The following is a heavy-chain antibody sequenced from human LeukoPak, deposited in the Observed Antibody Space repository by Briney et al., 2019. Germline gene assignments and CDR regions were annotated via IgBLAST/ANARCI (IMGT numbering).Heavy chain of an antibody. V-gene: IGHV1-46*01. CDR3: ARVPIVEPTSDPPYYFEY. CDR2: INPSGGST. J-gene: IGHJ4*02. CDR1: GYTFTSYY. Sequence: ASVKVSCKASGYTFTSYYMHWVRQAPGQGLEWMGIINPSGGSTSYAQKFQGRVTLTRDTSTSTVYMELSGLRSEDTALYYCARVPIVEPTSDPPYYFEYWGQGTLVSVSS. D-gene: IGHD1-26*01.